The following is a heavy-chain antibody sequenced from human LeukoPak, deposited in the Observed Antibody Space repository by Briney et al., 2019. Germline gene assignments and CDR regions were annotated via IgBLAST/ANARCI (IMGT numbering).Heavy chain of an antibody. CDR3: AREGIGDHPRGFFDY. J-gene: IGHJ4*02. CDR2: IYYSGST. D-gene: IGHD4-17*01. CDR1: GGSISSYY. V-gene: IGHV4-59*01. Sequence: SETLSLTCTVSGGSISSYYWSWIRQPPGKGLEWIGYIYYSGSTNYNPSLKSRLTISLDTSKNQFSLKLSSVTAADTAVYYCAREGIGDHPRGFFDYWGQGALVTVSS.